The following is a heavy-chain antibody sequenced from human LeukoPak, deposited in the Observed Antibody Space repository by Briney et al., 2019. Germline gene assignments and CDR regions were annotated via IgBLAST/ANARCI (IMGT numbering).Heavy chain of an antibody. J-gene: IGHJ4*02. CDR1: GFTFSDYY. CDR2: ISSSGRTI. V-gene: IGHV3-11*04. Sequence: GGSLRLSCAASGFTFSDYYMSWVRQAPGKGLERVSHISSSGRTIYYADSVKGRFTISRDNAKNSLYLQMNSLRAEDTAVHYCARPDCSSTSCYEFDSWGQGTLVTVSS. CDR3: ARPDCSSTSCYEFDS. D-gene: IGHD2-2*01.